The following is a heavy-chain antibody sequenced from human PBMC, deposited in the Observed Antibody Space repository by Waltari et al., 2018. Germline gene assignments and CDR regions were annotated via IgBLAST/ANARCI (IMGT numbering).Heavy chain of an antibody. CDR2: FDPEDGET. CDR3: ATVQDIVVVVAATAYFDY. Sequence: QVQLVQSGAEVKKPGASVKVSCKVSGYTLTELSMHWVRQAPGNGLEWMGGFDPEDGETIYAQKSQGRVTMTEDTSTDTAYMELSSLRSEDTAVYYCATVQDIVVVVAATAYFDYWGQGTLVTVSS. CDR1: GYTLTELS. J-gene: IGHJ4*02. D-gene: IGHD2-15*01. V-gene: IGHV1-24*01.